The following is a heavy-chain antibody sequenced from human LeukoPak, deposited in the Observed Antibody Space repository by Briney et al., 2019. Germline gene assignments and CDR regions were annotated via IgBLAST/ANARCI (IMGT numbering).Heavy chain of an antibody. CDR3: ARGFPGGVYYFDY. V-gene: IGHV4-59*01. CDR2: IYYSGST. CDR1: GDSISCNY. D-gene: IGHD3-3*01. Sequence: SETLSLTCTVSGDSISCNYWSWIRQPPGKGLEWIGCIYYSGSTNYNPSLKSRVTISVDTSKNQFSLKPSSVTAADTAVYYCARGFPGGVYYFDYWGQGTLVTVSS. J-gene: IGHJ4*02.